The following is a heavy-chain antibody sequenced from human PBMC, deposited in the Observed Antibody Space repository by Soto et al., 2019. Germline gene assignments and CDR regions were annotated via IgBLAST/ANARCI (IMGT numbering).Heavy chain of an antibody. CDR2: IYYSGST. CDR3: AGCYDSSGYYLDY. Sequence: ASETLSLTCTVSGGSISSGGYYWSWIRQHPGKGLEWIGYIYYSGSTYYNPSLKSRVTISVDTSKNQFSLKLSSVTAADTAVYYCAGCYDSSGYYLDYWGQGTLVTVSS. D-gene: IGHD3-22*01. J-gene: IGHJ4*02. CDR1: GGSISSGGYY. V-gene: IGHV4-31*03.